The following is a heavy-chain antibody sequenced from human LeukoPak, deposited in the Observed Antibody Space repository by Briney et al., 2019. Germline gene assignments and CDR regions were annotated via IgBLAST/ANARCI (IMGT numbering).Heavy chain of an antibody. CDR1: GHSIINSFY. CDR3: AGGHDFDY. Sequence: SETLSLTCTVSGHSIINSFYWGWIRQPPGKGLEWIGSIYHSGATYYNPSLKSRVTISLDTSKNQFSLRLNSVTAADTAVYYCAGGHDFDYWGQGTLVTVSS. CDR2: IYHSGAT. V-gene: IGHV4-38-2*02. J-gene: IGHJ4*02.